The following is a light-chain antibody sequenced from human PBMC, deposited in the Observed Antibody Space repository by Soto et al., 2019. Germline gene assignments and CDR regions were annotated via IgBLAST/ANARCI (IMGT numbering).Light chain of an antibody. J-gene: IGLJ2*01. CDR3: SSYTTSSTLVV. Sequence: QSVLTQPASVSGSPGQSITISCAGTSSDVGGYNYVSWYQQHPGKAPKLMIYDVNYRPSGVSNRFSGSKSGNKASLTISGLQAEDEADYYCSSYTTSSTLVVFGGGTKLTVL. CDR1: SSDVGGYNY. CDR2: DVN. V-gene: IGLV2-14*03.